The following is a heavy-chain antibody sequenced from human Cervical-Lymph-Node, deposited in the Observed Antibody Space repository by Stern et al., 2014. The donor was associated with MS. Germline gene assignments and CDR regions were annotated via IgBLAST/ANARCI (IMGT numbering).Heavy chain of an antibody. CDR3: ARDHHGLDY. Sequence: QMQLVQSGGDLVKPGGSLRLSCAASGFTFSAYYMSWIRQAPGKGLEWLSYISSSGNTIYYADSVKGRFTISRDNAKNSLYLQMSSLRADDTAVYYCARDHHGLDYWGQGTLVTVSS. J-gene: IGHJ4*02. CDR2: ISSSGNTI. D-gene: IGHD2-8*01. CDR1: GFTFSAYY. V-gene: IGHV3-11*01.